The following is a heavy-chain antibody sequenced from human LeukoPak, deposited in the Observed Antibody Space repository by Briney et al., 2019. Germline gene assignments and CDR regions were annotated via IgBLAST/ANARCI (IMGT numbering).Heavy chain of an antibody. Sequence: ASDTLSLTCIVSGGSISSYYWSWIRQPPGKGREWIGYIYSSGTTNYNPSLKSRVTISVDTSKNQFSLKLTSVTAADTAVYYCARGTGRNGYYYRYNWFDPWGQGTLVTVSS. CDR1: GGSISSYY. CDR2: IYSSGTT. CDR3: ARGTGRNGYYYRYNWFDP. J-gene: IGHJ5*02. V-gene: IGHV4-59*08. D-gene: IGHD3-22*01.